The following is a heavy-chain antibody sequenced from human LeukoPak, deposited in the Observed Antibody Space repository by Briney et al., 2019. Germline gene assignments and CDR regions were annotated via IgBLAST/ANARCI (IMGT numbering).Heavy chain of an antibody. CDR2: INPNSGGT. CDR3: ATSSAYDSSGYDLDY. D-gene: IGHD3-22*01. J-gene: IGHJ4*02. V-gene: IGHV1-2*02. Sequence: ASVKVSCKASGYTFTSYYMHWVRQAPGQGLEWMGWINPNSGGTNYAQKFQGRVTMTRDTSISTAYMELSRLRSEDTAVYYCATSSAYDSSGYDLDYWGQGTLVTVSS. CDR1: GYTFTSYY.